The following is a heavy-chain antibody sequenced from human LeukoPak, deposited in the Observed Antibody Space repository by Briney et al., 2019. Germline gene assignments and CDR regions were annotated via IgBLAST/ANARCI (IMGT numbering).Heavy chain of an antibody. CDR3: AGKYYFDSSAYFYVDY. CDR1: GYSISTGYY. CDR2: IYHSGFT. Sequence: SETLSLTCTVSGYSISTGYYWGWIRQPPGKRLEWIGRIYHSGFTYYNPSLKSRVTISMDTSKNQFSLKLSSVTAADTAFYYCAGKYYFDSSAYFYVDYWGQGTLVTVSS. D-gene: IGHD3-22*01. J-gene: IGHJ4*02. V-gene: IGHV4-38-2*02.